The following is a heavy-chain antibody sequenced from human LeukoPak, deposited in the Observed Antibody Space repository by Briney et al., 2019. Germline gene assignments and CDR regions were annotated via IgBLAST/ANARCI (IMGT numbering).Heavy chain of an antibody. D-gene: IGHD1-26*01. V-gene: IGHV5-51*01. Sequence: GESLKISCKGSGYIFTTYWIGWVRQVPGKGLEWMGMIYPGDSDTRYSPSFQGQVTISADKSISTAYLQWSSLKASDTAIYYCARLYGSYFGYWGQGTLVTVSS. J-gene: IGHJ4*02. CDR1: GYIFTTYW. CDR2: IYPGDSDT. CDR3: ARLYGSYFGY.